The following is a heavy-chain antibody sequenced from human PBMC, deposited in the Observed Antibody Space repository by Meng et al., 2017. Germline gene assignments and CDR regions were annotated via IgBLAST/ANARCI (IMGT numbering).Heavy chain of an antibody. J-gene: IGHJ6*04. V-gene: IGHV3-7*01. CDR3: ARGDGYNYFYDYYGMDV. CDR2: IKQDGSEK. CDR1: GFTFTNAW. Sequence: GGSLRLSCAASGFTFTNAWMSWVRQAPGKGLEWVANIKQDGSEKYYVDSVKGRFTISRDNAKNSLYLQMNRLRAEDTAVYYCARGDGYNYFYDYYGMDVWGEGTTVTVSS. D-gene: IGHD5-24*01.